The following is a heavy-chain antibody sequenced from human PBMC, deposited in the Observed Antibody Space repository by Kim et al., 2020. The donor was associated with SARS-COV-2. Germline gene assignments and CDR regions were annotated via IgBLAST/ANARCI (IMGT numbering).Heavy chain of an antibody. J-gene: IGHJ5*02. Sequence: GGSLRLSCAVSGFSVSGDYMNWVRQAPGKGLECVSVIHTGGATFYADSVKGRFTISRDSSKNTVYFQMNSLRVEDKAVHYFSRNDWFDPWGQGSRVTVSS. V-gene: IGHV3-66*01. CDR1: GFSVSGDY. CDR2: IHTGGAT. CDR3: SRNDWFDP.